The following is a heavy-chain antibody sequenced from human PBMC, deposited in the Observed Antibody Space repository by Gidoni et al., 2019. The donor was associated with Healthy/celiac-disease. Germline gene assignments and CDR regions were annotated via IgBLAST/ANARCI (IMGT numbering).Heavy chain of an antibody. CDR2: IYDRGST. CDR3: AREKGGYSSSSHVDY. Sequence: QVQLQESGPGLVKPSETLSLTCTVSGGSLSSYSWSWIRQPPGKGLGWIGYIYDRGSTNYNPSLKSRVTISGDTAKNQFSLKLSSVTAADTAVDYCAREKGGYSSSSHVDYWGQGTLVTVSS. V-gene: IGHV4-59*01. D-gene: IGHD6-6*01. J-gene: IGHJ4*02. CDR1: GGSLSSYS.